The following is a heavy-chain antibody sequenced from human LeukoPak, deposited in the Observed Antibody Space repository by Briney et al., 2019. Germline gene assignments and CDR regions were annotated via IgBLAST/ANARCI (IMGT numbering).Heavy chain of an antibody. Sequence: GGSLRLSCAASGFTFSSYSMNWVRQAPGKGLEWVSSISSSSSYIYYADSVKGRFTISRDNAKNSLYLQMNSLRAEDTAVYYCARVAPEAYYDFWSGYPYYYYYMDVWGEGTTVTVSS. CDR3: ARVAPEAYYDFWSGYPYYYYYMDV. D-gene: IGHD3-3*01. J-gene: IGHJ6*03. V-gene: IGHV3-21*01. CDR2: ISSSSSYI. CDR1: GFTFSSYS.